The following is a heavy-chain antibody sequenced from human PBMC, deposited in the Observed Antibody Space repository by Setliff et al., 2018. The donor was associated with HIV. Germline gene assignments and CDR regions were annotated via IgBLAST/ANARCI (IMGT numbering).Heavy chain of an antibody. D-gene: IGHD6-19*01. CDR3: ARDRGQGYSSGWISSDY. J-gene: IGHJ4*02. CDR1: GYTFTSYG. V-gene: IGHV1-18*01. Sequence: GASVKVSCKASGYTFTSYGISWLRQAPGQGLEWMGWISAYNGDTQSTQKFQGRVTITADESTSTAYMELSSLRSEDTAVYYCARDRGQGYSSGWISSDYWGQGTLVTVSS. CDR2: ISAYNGDT.